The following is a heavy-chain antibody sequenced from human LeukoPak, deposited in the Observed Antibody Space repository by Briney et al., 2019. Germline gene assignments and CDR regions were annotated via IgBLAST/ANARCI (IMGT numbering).Heavy chain of an antibody. D-gene: IGHD3-10*01. CDR3: ARGDAFSGGH. Sequence: QPGGSLRLSCAVSGFTFSDFWMSWVRQAPGRGLEWVANIHPEGNEKYHVESVKGRFTISRDNAKNSLFLQMNGLRVEDTAVYYCARGDAFSGGHWGQGTLVTVSS. J-gene: IGHJ4*02. CDR2: IHPEGNEK. V-gene: IGHV3-7*04. CDR1: GFTFSDFW.